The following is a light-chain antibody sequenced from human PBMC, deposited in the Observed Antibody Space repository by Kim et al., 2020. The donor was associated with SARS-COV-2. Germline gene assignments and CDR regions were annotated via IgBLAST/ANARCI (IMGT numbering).Light chain of an antibody. CDR2: SKT. CDR3: ATWDDSLNGPV. V-gene: IGLV1-44*01. CDR1: SSNIGSNT. Sequence: ELTQPPSASGTPGQRVTISCSGSSSNIGSNTVNWYRQLPGRAPKLLINSKTQRPSGVPDRFSGSKSGTSASLAISGLQSEDEADYYCATWDDSLNGPVFGGGTQLTVL. J-gene: IGLJ2*01.